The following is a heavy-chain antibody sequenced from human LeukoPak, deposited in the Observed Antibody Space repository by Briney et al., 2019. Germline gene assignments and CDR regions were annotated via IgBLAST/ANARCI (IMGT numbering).Heavy chain of an antibody. D-gene: IGHD3-9*01. Sequence: SETLSLTCTVSGGSISSSSYYWGWIRQPPGKGLEWIGSIYYGGSTYYNPSLKSRVTISVDTSKNQFSLKLSSVTAADTAVYYCARQKQGRYFDWLTNWFDPWGQGTLVTVSS. V-gene: IGHV4-39*01. CDR2: IYYGGST. CDR1: GGSISSSSYY. CDR3: ARQKQGRYFDWLTNWFDP. J-gene: IGHJ5*02.